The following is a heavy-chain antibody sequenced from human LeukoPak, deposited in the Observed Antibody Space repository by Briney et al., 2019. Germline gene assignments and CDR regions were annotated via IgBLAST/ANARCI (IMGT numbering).Heavy chain of an antibody. D-gene: IGHD7-27*01. V-gene: IGHV4-59*02. J-gene: IGHJ4*02. Sequence: SETLSLTCTISSGSVRDYYWSWIRQSPGKGLEWIGYIYHTGSTSYSPSLKSRVTISADTSQNQFSLKLSSVTAADTAVYYCASRKLGNDYWGQGTLVTVSS. CDR1: SGSVRDYY. CDR3: ASRKLGNDY. CDR2: IYHTGST.